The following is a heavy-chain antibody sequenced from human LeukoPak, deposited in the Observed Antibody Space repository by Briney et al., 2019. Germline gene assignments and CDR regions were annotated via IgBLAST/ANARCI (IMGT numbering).Heavy chain of an antibody. CDR3: ARANYDFWSGLGWFDP. CDR1: GGSISTYY. CDR2: IYTSGST. V-gene: IGHV4-4*07. Sequence: SETLSLTCSVSGGSISTYYWNWIRQPAGKGLEWIGRIYTSGSTNYNPSLKSRVTMSVDTSKNQFSLKLSSVTAADTAVYYCARANYDFWSGLGWFDPWGQGTLVTVSS. J-gene: IGHJ5*02. D-gene: IGHD3-3*01.